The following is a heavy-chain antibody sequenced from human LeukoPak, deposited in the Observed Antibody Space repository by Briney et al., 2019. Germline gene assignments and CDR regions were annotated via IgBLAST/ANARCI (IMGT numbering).Heavy chain of an antibody. CDR2: ISGYNGNT. Sequence: ASVKVSRKASGYTFTSYGISWVRQAPGQGLEWMGWISGYNGNTNYAQKFQGRVTTTTDTSTSTVYMELRSLRSDDTAVYYCARDYSMGANLYNWFDPWGQGTLLTVSS. D-gene: IGHD1-26*01. V-gene: IGHV1-18*01. CDR1: GYTFTSYG. J-gene: IGHJ5*01. CDR3: ARDYSMGANLYNWFDP.